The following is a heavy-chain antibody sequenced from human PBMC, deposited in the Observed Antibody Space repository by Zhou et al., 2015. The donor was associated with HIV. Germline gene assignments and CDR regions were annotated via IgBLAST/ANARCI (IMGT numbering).Heavy chain of an antibody. J-gene: IGHJ5*02. CDR2: ISWNGGRT. V-gene: IGHV3-9*01. Sequence: EVQLVESGGGLVQPGRSLRLSCGASGFTFHDHAMHWVRQAPGRGLEWVSGISWNGGRTGYADSVKGRFTISRDDAKNSLYLQMNSLRAEDTAVYYCARDGEGYDYSTWFDPWGQGTLVTVSS. CDR3: ARDGEGYDYSTWFDP. CDR1: GFTFHDHA. D-gene: IGHD4-11*01.